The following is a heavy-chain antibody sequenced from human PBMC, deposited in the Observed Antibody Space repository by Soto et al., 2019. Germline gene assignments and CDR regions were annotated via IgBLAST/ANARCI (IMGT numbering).Heavy chain of an antibody. Sequence: SGPTLVNPTQTLTLTCTVSGFSLSNARMGVSWIRQPPGKALEWLAHIFSNDEKSYSTSLKSRLTISKDTSKSQVILTMTNMDPVDTATYYCARIYSGDSEYYYYGMDVWGQGTTVTVSS. CDR2: IFSNDEK. D-gene: IGHD2-21*02. CDR3: ARIYSGDSEYYYYGMDV. J-gene: IGHJ6*02. V-gene: IGHV2-26*01. CDR1: GFSLSNARMG.